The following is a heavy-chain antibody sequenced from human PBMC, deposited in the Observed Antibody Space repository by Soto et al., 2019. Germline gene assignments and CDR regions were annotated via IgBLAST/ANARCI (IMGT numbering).Heavy chain of an antibody. V-gene: IGHV3-23*01. D-gene: IGHD1-26*01. CDR1: GFTFSTYA. CDR2: ISGSGDSI. CDR3: AKDETWDSGSPNPFDY. J-gene: IGHJ4*02. Sequence: SLRLSCAASGFTFSTYAMNWVRQAPGKGLEWVSVISGSGDSIYYADSVKGRFTISRDNSKNTLYLQMNSLRAEDTAVYYCAKDETWDSGSPNPFDYWGQGTLVTVSS.